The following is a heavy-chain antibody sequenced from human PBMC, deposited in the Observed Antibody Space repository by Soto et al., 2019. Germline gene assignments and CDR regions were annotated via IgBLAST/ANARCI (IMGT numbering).Heavy chain of an antibody. CDR3: SRENWFQDY. Sequence: EVQLVESGGGLVQPGGSLRLSCEASGFSFNAHYMTWVRQAPGRGLEWVASIKSDGSEQYYVDSVKGRFTISRDNAKNSLYLQMNSLRAGDTALYYCSRENWFQDYWGQGTLVIVSS. D-gene: IGHD3-10*01. CDR1: GFSFNAHY. CDR2: IKSDGSEQ. J-gene: IGHJ4*02. V-gene: IGHV3-7*03.